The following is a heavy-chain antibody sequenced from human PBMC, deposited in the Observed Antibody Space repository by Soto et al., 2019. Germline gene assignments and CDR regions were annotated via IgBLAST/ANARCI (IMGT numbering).Heavy chain of an antibody. CDR3: AKPVDTDTVTLDY. Sequence: VGSLRLSCASSVCTFSSYAMSCVRHSPGKGLEWVSAISGSGGSTYYADSVKGRFTISRDNSKNTLYLQMNSLRAEDTAVYYCAKPVDTDTVTLDYLGQGTLVIVSS. J-gene: IGHJ4*02. CDR1: VCTFSSYA. V-gene: IGHV3-23*01. CDR2: ISGSGGST. D-gene: IGHD5-18*01.